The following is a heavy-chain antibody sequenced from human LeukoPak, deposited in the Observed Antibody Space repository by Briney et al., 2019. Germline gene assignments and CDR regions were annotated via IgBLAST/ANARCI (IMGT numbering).Heavy chain of an antibody. V-gene: IGHV3-23*01. Sequence: GGSLRLSCVSSGFSFRFHSMTWVRQAAGKGLEWVSSVSGGADMSYYADSVKGRFTVSRDYSNNTLYLHMNSLRDEDTAVYYCARDYDYDSSGYSSDWGQGTLVTVSS. J-gene: IGHJ4*02. D-gene: IGHD3-22*01. CDR1: GFSFRFHS. CDR2: VSGGADMS. CDR3: ARDYDYDSSGYSSD.